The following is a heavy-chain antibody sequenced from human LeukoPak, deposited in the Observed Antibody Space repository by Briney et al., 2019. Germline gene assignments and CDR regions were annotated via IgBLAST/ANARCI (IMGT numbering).Heavy chain of an antibody. J-gene: IGHJ5*02. CDR3: AREGLRLTFRLLQLWFDP. CDR1: GYTFTSYG. Sequence: GASVKVSCKASGYTFTSYGISWVRQAPGQGLEWMGWISAYNGNTNYAQKLQGRVTMTTDTSTSTAYMELRSLRSDDTAVYYCAREGLRLTFRLLQLWFDPWGQGTLVTVSS. V-gene: IGHV1-18*01. D-gene: IGHD5-18*01. CDR2: ISAYNGNT.